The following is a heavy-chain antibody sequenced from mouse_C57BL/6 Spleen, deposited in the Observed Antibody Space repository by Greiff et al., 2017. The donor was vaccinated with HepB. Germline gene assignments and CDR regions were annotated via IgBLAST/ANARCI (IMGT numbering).Heavy chain of an antibody. V-gene: IGHV5-17*01. D-gene: IGHD2-3*01. Sequence: DVQLQESGGGLVKPGGSLKLSCAASGFTFSDYGMHWVRQAPEKGLEWVAYISSGSSTIYYADTVKGRFTISRDNAKNTLFLQMTSLRSEDTAMYYCARGDGYYVHWFAYWGQGTLVTVSA. CDR1: GFTFSDYG. J-gene: IGHJ3*01. CDR3: ARGDGYYVHWFAY. CDR2: ISSGSSTI.